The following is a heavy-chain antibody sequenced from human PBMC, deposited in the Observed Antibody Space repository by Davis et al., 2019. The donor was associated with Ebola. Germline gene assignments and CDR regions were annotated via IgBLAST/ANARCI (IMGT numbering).Heavy chain of an antibody. CDR2: IWYDGSDK. J-gene: IGHJ4*02. V-gene: IGHV3-30*02. D-gene: IGHD3-22*01. Sequence: PGGSLRLSCAASGFTFSSYGIHWVRQAPGKGLEWVALIWYDGSDKYYADSVKGRFTISRDNSKNTLYLQMNSLRAEDTAVYYCAKERSSGYYLDYWGQGTLVTVSS. CDR3: AKERSSGYYLDY. CDR1: GFTFSSYG.